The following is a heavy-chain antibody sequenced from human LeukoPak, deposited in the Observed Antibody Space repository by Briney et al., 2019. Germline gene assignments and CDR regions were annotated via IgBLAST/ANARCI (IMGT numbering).Heavy chain of an antibody. Sequence: GGSLRLSCAASGFTFSSYSMNWVRQAPGKGLEWVSSISSSSSYIYYADSVKGRFTISRDSARNSLYLQMNSLGAEDTAVYYCARDLRFDYWGQGTLVTVSS. V-gene: IGHV3-21*01. J-gene: IGHJ4*02. CDR3: ARDLRFDY. CDR1: GFTFSSYS. CDR2: ISSSSSYI.